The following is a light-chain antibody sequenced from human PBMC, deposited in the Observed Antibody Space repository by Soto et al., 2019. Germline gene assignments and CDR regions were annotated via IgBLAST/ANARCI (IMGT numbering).Light chain of an antibody. CDR3: QQYNNWPQT. J-gene: IGKJ1*01. CDR2: GSS. V-gene: IGKV3-15*01. Sequence: DIVMTQSPATLSLSPGESATLSCRARQSVSSNLSCYQQKHGQATRLLIYGSSTRATGIPARFSGRGSGTEVTLIISSMQSAEFAGYYCQQYNNWPQTFGQGTKVEIK. CDR1: QSVSSN.